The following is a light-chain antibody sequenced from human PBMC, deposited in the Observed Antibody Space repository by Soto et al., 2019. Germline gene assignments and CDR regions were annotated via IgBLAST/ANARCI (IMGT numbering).Light chain of an antibody. CDR3: NSYAGSNNVV. V-gene: IGLV2-8*01. CDR1: SSDVGGYNY. Sequence: QSALTQPPSASGSPGQSVTISCTGTSSDVGGYNYVSWYQHHPGKAPKLMIYEVSKRPSGVPDRFSGSKSGNTASLTVSGLXAEDEADYYCNSYAGSNNVVFGGGTKVTVL. CDR2: EVS. J-gene: IGLJ2*01.